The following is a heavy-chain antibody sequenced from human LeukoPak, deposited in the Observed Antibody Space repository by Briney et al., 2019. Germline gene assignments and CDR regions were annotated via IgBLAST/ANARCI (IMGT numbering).Heavy chain of an antibody. D-gene: IGHD1-1*01. CDR3: AKTGMLRRVGYLDV. V-gene: IGHV3-30*18. CDR2: IAYDGNNT. Sequence: GGSLRLSCVASGFIFSDYGIQWVRQAPGKGLEWVAVIAYDGNNTYYGDSVRGRFTISRDNSKKMVYLEMNSLRVEDTAVYYCAKTGMLRRVGYLDVWGKGTAVSVSS. CDR1: GFIFSDYG. J-gene: IGHJ6*04.